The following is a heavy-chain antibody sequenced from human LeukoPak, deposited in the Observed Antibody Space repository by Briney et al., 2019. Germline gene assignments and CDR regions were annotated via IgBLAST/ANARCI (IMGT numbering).Heavy chain of an antibody. CDR3: ARGKDQWLVLVYFDY. V-gene: IGHV1-2*02. CDR1: GYTFTGYY. D-gene: IGHD6-19*01. Sequence: GASVKVSCKASGYTFTGYYMHWVRQAPGQGLEWMGWINPNSGGTNYAQKFQGRVTMTRDTSISTAYMELSRLRSDDTAVYYCARGKDQWLVLVYFDYWGQGTLVTVSS. CDR2: INPNSGGT. J-gene: IGHJ4*02.